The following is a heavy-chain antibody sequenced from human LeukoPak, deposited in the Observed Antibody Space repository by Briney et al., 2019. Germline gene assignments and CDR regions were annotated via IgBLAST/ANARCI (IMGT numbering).Heavy chain of an antibody. J-gene: IGHJ4*02. CDR2: IRYDGSNQ. D-gene: IGHD2-2*01. CDR3: AKDAISVVLAASYFDS. V-gene: IGHV3-30*02. Sequence: GGSLRLSCAASGFTFSSYGMHWVRQAPGKGLEWVAFIRYDGSNQDFADSVKGRFTISRDNSKNTLSLQMNSLRAEDTALYYCAKDAISVVLAASYFDSWGQGALVTVSS. CDR1: GFTFSSYG.